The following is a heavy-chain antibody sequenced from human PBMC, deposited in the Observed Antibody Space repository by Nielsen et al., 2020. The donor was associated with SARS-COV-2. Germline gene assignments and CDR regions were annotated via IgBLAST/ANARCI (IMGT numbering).Heavy chain of an antibody. V-gene: IGHV4-59*03. CDR1: GGSISNYY. CDR2: VYDSGST. D-gene: IGHD3-16*01. J-gene: IGHJ5*02. Sequence: SETLSLTCTVSGGSISNYYWSWIRQPPGKGLEWIGYVYDSGSTKYKPSLKRRVTISIDTSKNQFSLKLNSVTAADTAVYYCANSRLGWFDPWGQGTLVTVSS. CDR3: ANSRLGWFDP.